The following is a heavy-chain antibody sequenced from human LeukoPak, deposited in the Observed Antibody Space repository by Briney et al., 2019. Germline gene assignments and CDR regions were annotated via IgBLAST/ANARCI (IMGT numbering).Heavy chain of an antibody. CDR3: ARGLAFGPRNYFDY. CDR1: GGSFSGYY. V-gene: IGHV4-34*01. J-gene: IGHJ4*02. CDR2: INHSGST. D-gene: IGHD3-16*01. Sequence: SETLSLTCAVYGGSFSGYYWSWIRQPPGKGLEWIGEINHSGSTNYNPSLESRVTISVDTSKNQFSLKLSSVTAADTAVYYCARGLAFGPRNYFDYWGQGTLVTVSS.